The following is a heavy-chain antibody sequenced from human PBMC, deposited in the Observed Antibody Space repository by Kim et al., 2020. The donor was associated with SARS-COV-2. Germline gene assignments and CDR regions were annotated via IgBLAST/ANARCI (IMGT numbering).Heavy chain of an antibody. D-gene: IGHD1-1*01. CDR3: ARVSESDRTGSIDY. V-gene: IGHV4-59*01. Sequence: NPSLKSRVNISVDTSKNQFSLKLSSVTAADTAVYYCARVSESDRTGSIDYWGQGTLVTVSS. J-gene: IGHJ4*02.